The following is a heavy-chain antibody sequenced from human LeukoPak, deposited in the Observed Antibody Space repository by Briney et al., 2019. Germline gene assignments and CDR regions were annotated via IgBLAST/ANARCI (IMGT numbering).Heavy chain of an antibody. CDR2: VSTTGTS. J-gene: IGHJ4*02. CDR1: GGSITSNY. Sequence: PSETLSLTCTVSGGSITSNYWSWIRQPAGKGLEWIGRVSTTGTSNYNPSLKSRVTISVDTSKNQFSLKLSSVTAADTAVYYCARGTGVTMVRGADYWGQGTLVTVSS. V-gene: IGHV4-4*07. D-gene: IGHD3-10*01. CDR3: ARGTGVTMVRGADY.